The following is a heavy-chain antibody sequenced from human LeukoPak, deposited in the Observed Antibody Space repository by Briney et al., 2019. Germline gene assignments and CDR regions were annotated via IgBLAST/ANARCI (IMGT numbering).Heavy chain of an antibody. V-gene: IGHV1-24*01. Sequence: ASVKVSWKGSGYTLTELSMQWGRQARGKGIERMGSVNHEDGEGIYAQNFQGRVTMTDDTSTDTAYMDLSSLRPEDTAVYYCATDTVTTRRWFDPWGQGTLVTVSS. D-gene: IGHD4-17*01. J-gene: IGHJ5*02. CDR3: ATDTVTTRRWFDP. CDR2: VNHEDGEG. CDR1: GYTLTELS.